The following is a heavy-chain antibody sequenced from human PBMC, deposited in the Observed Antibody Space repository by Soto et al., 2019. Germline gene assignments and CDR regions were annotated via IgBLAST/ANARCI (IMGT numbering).Heavy chain of an antibody. D-gene: IGHD6-6*01. CDR3: AKDMFSSSSAATFDY. CDR1: GFIFDDYA. V-gene: IGHV3-9*01. Sequence: EVQLVESGGGLAQPGRSLRLSCAASGFIFDDYAMHWVRQAPGKGLEWVSGISWQSGSIRYADSVKGRFTISRDNAKNSLYLQMNSLRVEDTALYYCAKDMFSSSSAATFDYWGQGILVTVFS. CDR2: ISWQSGSI. J-gene: IGHJ4*02.